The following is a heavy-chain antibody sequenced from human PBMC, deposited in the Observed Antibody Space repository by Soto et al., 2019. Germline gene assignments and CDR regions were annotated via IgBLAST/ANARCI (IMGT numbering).Heavy chain of an antibody. CDR1: GFTFSSYG. CDR3: ECAGYDSFDY. CDR2: INSDGSST. Sequence: PGGSLRLSCAASGFTFSSYGMHWVRQAPGKGLVWVSRINSDGSSTSYADSVKGRFTISRDNAKNTLYLQMNSLRAEDTAVYYCECAGYDSFDYWGQGTLVTVSS. V-gene: IGHV3-74*01. J-gene: IGHJ4*02. D-gene: IGHD5-12*01.